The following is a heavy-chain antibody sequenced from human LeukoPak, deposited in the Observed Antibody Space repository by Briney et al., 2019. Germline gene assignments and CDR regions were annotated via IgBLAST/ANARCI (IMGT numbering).Heavy chain of an antibody. V-gene: IGHV3-21*01. CDR2: VSSGSTYK. CDR3: ARAKYYYGSGSAYMDV. Sequence: PGGSLRLSCEASGFTFSSYSMDWVRQAPGKGLEWVSSVSSGSTYKYYADSVKGRFTISRDNSKNTLYLQMNSLRAEDTAVYYCARAKYYYGSGSAYMDVWGKGTTVTVSS. CDR1: GFTFSSYS. J-gene: IGHJ6*03. D-gene: IGHD3-10*01.